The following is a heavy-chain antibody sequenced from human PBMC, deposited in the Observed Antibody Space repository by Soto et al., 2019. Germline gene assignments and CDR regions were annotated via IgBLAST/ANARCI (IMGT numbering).Heavy chain of an antibody. CDR3: ARSSKYDFWSGYYNFDY. CDR1: GGSISSGDYY. J-gene: IGHJ4*02. CDR2: IYYSGST. V-gene: IGHV4-30-4*01. D-gene: IGHD3-3*01. Sequence: SETLSLTCTVSGGSISSGDYYWRWIRQPPGKGLEWIGYIYYSGSTYYNPSLKSRVTISVDTSKNQFSLKLSSVTAADTAVYYCARSSKYDFWSGYYNFDYWGQGTLVTVYS.